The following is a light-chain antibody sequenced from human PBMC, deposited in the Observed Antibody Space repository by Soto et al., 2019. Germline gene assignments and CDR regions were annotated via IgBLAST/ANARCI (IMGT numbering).Light chain of an antibody. CDR2: DAS. J-gene: IGKJ4*01. Sequence: FLTQSPFALSLSPGERCTRSCRASQTVRKNYLAWYQQKPGQAPRLLIYDASSRATGIPDRFSGGGSGTDLTITISRMEPEDFEVYYCKQFSSYKLTFGGGT. CDR1: QTVRKNY. V-gene: IGKV3-20*01. CDR3: KQFSSYKLT.